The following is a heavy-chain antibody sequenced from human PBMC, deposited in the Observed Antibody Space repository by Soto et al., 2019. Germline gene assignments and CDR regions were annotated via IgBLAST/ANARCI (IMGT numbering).Heavy chain of an antibody. J-gene: IGHJ4*02. CDR1: GGSIRRSSYY. D-gene: IGHD4-17*01. CDR2: IYYSGRT. Sequence: QLQLQESGPVLVTPSETLSLTCTVSGGSIRRSSYYWGWIRQPPGKGVEGIGCIYYSGRTYYNPSLKRRVTVNGDTSTVQFSLKRSSVGDADTVVYYCARSGRSGDPKIDYWGQGTLVAVPS. V-gene: IGHV4-39*01. CDR3: ARSGRSGDPKIDY.